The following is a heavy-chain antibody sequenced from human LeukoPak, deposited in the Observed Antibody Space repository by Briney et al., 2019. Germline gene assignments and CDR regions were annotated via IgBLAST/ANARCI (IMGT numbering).Heavy chain of an antibody. V-gene: IGHV4-34*01. D-gene: IGHD3-9*01. CDR2: INSGNT. CDR3: ARGRFFDWLPYY. CDR1: GRSFSGYY. J-gene: IGHJ4*02. Sequence: SETLSLTCGVYGRSFSGYYWTWIRQPPGKGLGWIGEINSGNTTYNPSLKSRVAISVDTSKNQFSLKLTSVTAADTAVYYCARGRFFDWLPYYWGQGTLVTVSS.